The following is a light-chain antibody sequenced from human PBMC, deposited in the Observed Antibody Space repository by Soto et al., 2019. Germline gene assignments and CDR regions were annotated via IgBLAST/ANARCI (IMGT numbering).Light chain of an antibody. CDR2: GAS. J-gene: IGKJ1*01. Sequence: EIVMTQSPATLSVSPGDRATLSCRASQSVSSNLAWYQQKPGQAPRLLIYGASTRATGIPARFNGSGSGTKVTLTISSLQSEDSAVYYCQQYNNWPWTFGQGTKVEIK. CDR1: QSVSSN. V-gene: IGKV3-15*01. CDR3: QQYNNWPWT.